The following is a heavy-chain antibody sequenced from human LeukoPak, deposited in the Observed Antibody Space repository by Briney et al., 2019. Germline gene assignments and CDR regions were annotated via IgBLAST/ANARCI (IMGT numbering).Heavy chain of an antibody. CDR1: GGTFSSYA. Sequence: EASVKVSCKASGGTFSSYAISWVRQAPGQGLEWMGGIIPIFGTANYAQKFQGRVTITADKSTSTAYMELSSLRSEDTAVYYCAREKDGPAASDAFDIWGQGTMVTVSS. V-gene: IGHV1-69*06. D-gene: IGHD2-2*01. J-gene: IGHJ3*02. CDR2: IIPIFGTA. CDR3: AREKDGPAASDAFDI.